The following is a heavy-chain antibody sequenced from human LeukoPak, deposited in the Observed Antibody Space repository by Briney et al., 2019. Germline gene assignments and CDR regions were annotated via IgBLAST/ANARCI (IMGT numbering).Heavy chain of an antibody. CDR2: IYYSGST. CDR1: GGSISSYY. CDR3: ARRPLSRLVVVAATRSGRFDP. D-gene: IGHD2-15*01. J-gene: IGHJ5*02. V-gene: IGHV4-59*12. Sequence: SETLSLTCTVSGGSISSYYWSWIRQPPGKGLEWIGYIYYSGSTNYNPSLKSRVIISVDTSKNQFSLKLSSVTAADTAVYYCARRPLSRLVVVAATRSGRFDPWGQGTLVTVSS.